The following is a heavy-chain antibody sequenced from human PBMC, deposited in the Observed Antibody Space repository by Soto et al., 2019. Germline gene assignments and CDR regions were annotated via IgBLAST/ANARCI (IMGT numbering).Heavy chain of an antibody. CDR3: ARHVGDSTKRDYYYYYYMDV. D-gene: IGHD6-13*01. CDR2: IYPGDSDT. Sequence: GESLKISCKGSGYSFTSYWIGWVRQMPGKGLDWMGIIYPGDSDTRYSPSFQGQVTISADKSISTAYLQWSSLKASDTAMYYCARHVGDSTKRDYYYYYYMDVWGKGTTVTVSS. CDR1: GYSFTSYW. J-gene: IGHJ6*03. V-gene: IGHV5-51*01.